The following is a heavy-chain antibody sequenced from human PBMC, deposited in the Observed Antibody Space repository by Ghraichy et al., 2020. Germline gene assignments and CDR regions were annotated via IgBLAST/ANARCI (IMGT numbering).Heavy chain of an antibody. CDR1: GASMSSSNFY. CDR2: IYYSGST. CDR3: VYFFSYDSSGYYYVSY. V-gene: IGHV4-39*07. Sequence: SETLSLTCTVSGASMSSSNFYWGCTRQPPGKELEWIGSIYYSGSTNYNPSLKRRVAISVETSKNQFSLKLSSVTAADTAVYHCVYFFSYDSSGYYYVSYWGQGTLVTVSS. J-gene: IGHJ4*02. D-gene: IGHD3-22*01.